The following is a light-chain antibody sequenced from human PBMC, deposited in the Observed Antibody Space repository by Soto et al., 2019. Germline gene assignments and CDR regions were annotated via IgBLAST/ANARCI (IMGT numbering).Light chain of an antibody. CDR2: GAS. CDR1: QSVSSSY. J-gene: IGKJ5*01. V-gene: IGKV3-20*01. CDR3: QQYGSSPIT. Sequence: EIALTQSPATLSLSPGERATLSCRARQSVSSSYLAWYQQKPGQAPRLLIYGASSRATGIPDRFSGSGSGTDFTLTISRLEPEDFAVYYCQQYGSSPITFGQGTLLEIK.